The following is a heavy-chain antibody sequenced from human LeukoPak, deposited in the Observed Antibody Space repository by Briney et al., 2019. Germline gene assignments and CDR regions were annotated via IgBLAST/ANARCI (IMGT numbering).Heavy chain of an antibody. CDR3: ARGAYCGGDCYSGFYFFDY. D-gene: IGHD2-21*02. J-gene: IGHJ4*02. CDR1: GGSFSGYY. V-gene: IGHV4-34*01. CDR2: INHSGST. Sequence: SETLSLTCAVYGGSFSGYYWSWIRQPPGKGLEWIGEINHSGSTNYNPSLKSRVTISVDTSKNQFSLKLSSVTAADTAVYYCARGAYCGGDCYSGFYFFDYWGQGTLVTVSS.